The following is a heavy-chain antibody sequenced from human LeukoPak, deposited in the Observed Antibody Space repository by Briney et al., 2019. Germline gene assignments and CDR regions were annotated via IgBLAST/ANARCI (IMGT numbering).Heavy chain of an antibody. D-gene: IGHD3-10*01. CDR1: GGSISSYY. Sequence: SETLSLTCTVSGGSISSYYWSWIRQPPGKGLEWIGYIHYSGSTNYNPSLKSRVTISVDTSKNQFSLKLSSVTAADTAVYYCARGITMVRGAQDDWGQGTLVTVSS. CDR3: ARGITMVRGAQDD. V-gene: IGHV4-59*01. CDR2: IHYSGST. J-gene: IGHJ4*02.